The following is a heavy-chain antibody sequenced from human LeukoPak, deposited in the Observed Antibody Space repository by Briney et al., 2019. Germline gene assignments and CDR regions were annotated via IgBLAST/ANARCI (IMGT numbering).Heavy chain of an antibody. Sequence: PGGSLRLSCAASGFTFGSDWMHWVRQAPGKGLMWVSRINSDGSSTAYADSVKGRFTISRDNARNTLYLQMNSLGPEDTAVYYCAKEYDSGGYGAYFDYWGRGTLVTVSS. CDR1: GFTFGSDW. CDR2: INSDGSST. V-gene: IGHV3-74*01. D-gene: IGHD3-10*01. J-gene: IGHJ4*02. CDR3: AKEYDSGGYGAYFDY.